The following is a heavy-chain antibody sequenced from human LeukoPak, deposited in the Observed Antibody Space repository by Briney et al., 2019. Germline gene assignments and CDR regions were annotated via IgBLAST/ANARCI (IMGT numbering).Heavy chain of an antibody. CDR3: ARDQLLWFGELSDYFDY. CDR1: RFVFGSTG. Sequence: GGSLRLSCEASRFVFGSTGMHWVRQAPGKGLEWVAVISYDGSNKYYADSVKGRFTISRDNSKNTLYLQMNSLRAEDTAVYYCARDQLLWFGELSDYFDYWGQGTLVTVSS. V-gene: IGHV3-30*19. D-gene: IGHD3-10*01. J-gene: IGHJ4*02. CDR2: ISYDGSNK.